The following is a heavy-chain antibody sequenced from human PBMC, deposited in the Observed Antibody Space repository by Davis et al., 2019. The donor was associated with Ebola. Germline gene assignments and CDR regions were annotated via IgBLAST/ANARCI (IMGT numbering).Heavy chain of an antibody. Sequence: GESLKISCKASGYTFTSYYMHWVRQAPGQGLEWMGIINPSGGSTSYAQKFQGRVTMTRDTSTSTVYMELSSLRSEDTAVYYCARHDSSGYDAFDIWGQGTMVTVSS. J-gene: IGHJ3*02. CDR1: GYTFTSYY. CDR2: INPSGGST. D-gene: IGHD3-22*01. CDR3: ARHDSSGYDAFDI. V-gene: IGHV1-46*03.